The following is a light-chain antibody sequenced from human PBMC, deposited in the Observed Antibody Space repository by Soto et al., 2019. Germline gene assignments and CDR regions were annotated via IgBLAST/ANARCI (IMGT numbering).Light chain of an antibody. CDR3: QQYNTYPLT. Sequence: DIQMTQSPSTLSASVGDRVTITCRASQSISNWLAWYQQKPGKAPNLLIYKASSLESGVPSRFSGSGSGTEFTLTISSLQTDDFATYYCQQYNTYPLTFGRGTTVDIK. J-gene: IGKJ4*01. CDR1: QSISNW. V-gene: IGKV1-5*03. CDR2: KAS.